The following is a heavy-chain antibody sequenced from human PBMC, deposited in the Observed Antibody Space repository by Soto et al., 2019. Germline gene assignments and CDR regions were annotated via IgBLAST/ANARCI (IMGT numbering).Heavy chain of an antibody. J-gene: IGHJ4*02. Sequence: PGGSLRLSCAASPFTFNNYAMSWVRQAPGKGLEWVSGIGGSGRTTYYADSVKGRFTISRDNSNNTLFLQMNSLRAEDTAVYYCAKSRYSDSSGDFYDYWGQGTLVTVSS. CDR3: AKSRYSDSSGDFYDY. V-gene: IGHV3-23*01. CDR2: IGGSGRTT. CDR1: PFTFNNYA. D-gene: IGHD3-22*01.